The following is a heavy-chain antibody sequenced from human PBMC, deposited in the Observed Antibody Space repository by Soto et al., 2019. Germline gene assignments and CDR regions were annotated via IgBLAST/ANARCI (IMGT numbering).Heavy chain of an antibody. Sequence: NPGGSLRLSCTASGFTFGDYAMSWFRQAPGKGLEWVGFIRSKAYGGTTEYAASVKGRFTISRDDSKSIAYLQMNSLKTEDTAVYYCTRHDYGDPPPFDYWGQGTLVTVSS. CDR2: IRSKAYGGTT. J-gene: IGHJ4*02. V-gene: IGHV3-49*05. D-gene: IGHD4-17*01. CDR1: GFTFGDYA. CDR3: TRHDYGDPPPFDY.